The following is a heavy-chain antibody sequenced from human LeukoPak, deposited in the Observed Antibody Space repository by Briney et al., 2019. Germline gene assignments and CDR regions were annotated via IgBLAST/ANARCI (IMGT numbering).Heavy chain of an antibody. D-gene: IGHD3-10*01. V-gene: IGHV3-74*01. CDR1: GFTFSSYW. CDR2: INSNGRST. Sequence: PGGSLRLSCAASGFTFSSYWMHWVRQAPGKGLVWVSRINSNGRSTNYADSVKGRFTISRDNAKNTLYLQMNSLRAEDTAVYYCKKDGEWGGFNWFDPGAKEP. CDR3: KKDGEWGGFNWFDP. J-gene: IGHJ5*01.